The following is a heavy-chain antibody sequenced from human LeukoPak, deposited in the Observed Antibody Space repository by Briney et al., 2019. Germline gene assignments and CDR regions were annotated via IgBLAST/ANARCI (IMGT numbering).Heavy chain of an antibody. Sequence: PSETLSLTCTVSGGSISSYYWSWIRRPPGKGLEWIGYIYTSGSTNYNPSLKSRVTISVDTSKNQFSLKLSSVTAADTAVYYCARGPSLLRDIVVVPAAIRRYYFDYWGQGTLVTVSS. V-gene: IGHV4-4*09. D-gene: IGHD2-2*02. CDR3: ARGPSLLRDIVVVPAAIRRYYFDY. CDR1: GGSISSYY. J-gene: IGHJ4*02. CDR2: IYTSGST.